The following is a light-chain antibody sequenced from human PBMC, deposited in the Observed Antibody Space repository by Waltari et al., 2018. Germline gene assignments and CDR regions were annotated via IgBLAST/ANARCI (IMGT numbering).Light chain of an antibody. Sequence: SCRASQSVRGSLAWYQQKAGQAPRLLIYGASSRATGIPDRFSGNGSGTDFSLTISRLEPEDFAVYYCQHYVRLPATFGQGTKVEI. CDR2: GAS. V-gene: IGKV3-20*01. CDR1: QSVRGS. J-gene: IGKJ1*01. CDR3: QHYVRLPAT.